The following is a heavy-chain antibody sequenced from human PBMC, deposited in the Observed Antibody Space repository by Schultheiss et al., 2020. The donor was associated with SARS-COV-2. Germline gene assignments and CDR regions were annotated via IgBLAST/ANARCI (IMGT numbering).Heavy chain of an antibody. CDR2: IDWDDDK. V-gene: IGHV2-70*01. CDR3: ARMEVVPAAVYYYYGMDV. J-gene: IGHJ6*02. Sequence: SGPTLVKPTQTLTLTCTFSGFSLSTSGMCVSWIRQPPGKALEWLALIDWDDDKYYSTSLNTRLTISKDTSKNQVVLTMTNMDPVDTATYYCARMEVVPAAVYYYYGMDVWGQGTTVTVSS. CDR1: GFSLSTSGMC. D-gene: IGHD2-2*01.